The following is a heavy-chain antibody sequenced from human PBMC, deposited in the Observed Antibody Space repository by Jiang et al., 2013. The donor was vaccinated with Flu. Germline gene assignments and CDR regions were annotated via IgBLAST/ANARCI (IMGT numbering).Heavy chain of an antibody. J-gene: IGHJ5*02. CDR1: GYSFTSYW. CDR3: ARRKEDIVVVPAAMVYNWFDP. V-gene: IGHV5-51*01. CDR2: IYPGDSDT. D-gene: IGHD2-2*01. Sequence: GAEVKKPGESLKISCKGSGYSFTSYWIGWVRQMPGKGLEWMGIIYPGDSDTRYSPSFQGQVTISADKSISTAYLQWSSLKASDTAMYYCARRKEDIVVVPAAMVYNWFDPWGQGTLVTVSS.